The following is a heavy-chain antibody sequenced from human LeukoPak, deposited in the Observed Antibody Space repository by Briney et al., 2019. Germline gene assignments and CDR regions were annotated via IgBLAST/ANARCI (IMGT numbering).Heavy chain of an antibody. V-gene: IGHV1-69*01. Sequence: SVKVSCKASGGTFSSYAISWLRQAPGQGLEWMGGIIPIFGTANYAQKFQGRVTITADESTSTAYMELSSLRSEDTAVYYCARSYGDYLPRPFDYWGQGTLVTVSS. CDR2: IIPIFGTA. D-gene: IGHD4-17*01. CDR1: GGTFSSYA. CDR3: ARSYGDYLPRPFDY. J-gene: IGHJ4*02.